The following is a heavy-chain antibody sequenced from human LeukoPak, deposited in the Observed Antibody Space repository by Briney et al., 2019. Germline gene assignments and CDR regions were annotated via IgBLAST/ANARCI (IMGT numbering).Heavy chain of an antibody. V-gene: IGHV3-11*01. D-gene: IGHD3-10*01. CDR3: ARVGITMVRGAFDP. J-gene: IGHJ5*02. Sequence: GGSLRLSCAASGFTFSDYYMSWIRRAPGKGLEWVSYISSSGSTIYYADSVKGRFTISRDNAKNSLYLQMNSLRAEDTAVYYCARVGITMVRGAFDPWGQGTLVTVSS. CDR1: GFTFSDYY. CDR2: ISSSGSTI.